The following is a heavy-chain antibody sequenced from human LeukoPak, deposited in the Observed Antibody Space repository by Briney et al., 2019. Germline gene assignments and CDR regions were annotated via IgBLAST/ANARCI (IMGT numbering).Heavy chain of an antibody. CDR3: VRVAKYYYGSETYYFFEH. V-gene: IGHV3-7*01. CDR1: GLTFTTYW. D-gene: IGHD3-10*01. CDR2: MKQAGTEK. J-gene: IGHJ4*02. Sequence: GGSLRLSCAGPGLTFTTYWVSRVRQLAGQGLGSVTHMKQAGTEKYYVDSVKGRFTISRDNAKNSLYLQMNSLRVEDTAIYYCVRVAKYYYGSETYYFFEHWGQGTPVTASS.